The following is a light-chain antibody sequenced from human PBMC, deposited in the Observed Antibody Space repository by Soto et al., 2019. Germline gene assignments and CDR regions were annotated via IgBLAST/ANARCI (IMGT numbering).Light chain of an antibody. CDR2: DAY. CDR3: QQYESYSPLT. J-gene: IGKJ4*01. CDR1: QSIRSW. Sequence: DIQMTQSPSILSASVGDRVTITCRASQSIRSWLACFQQKPGKAPKLPIYDAYSLESGVPSRFSGRRSGTEFTHPIAGLQPEDFATYYGQQYESYSPLTFGGGTKVEIK. V-gene: IGKV1-5*01.